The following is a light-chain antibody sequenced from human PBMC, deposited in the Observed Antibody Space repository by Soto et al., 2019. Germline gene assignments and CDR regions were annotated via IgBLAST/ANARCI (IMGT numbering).Light chain of an antibody. Sequence: QSVLTQPASVSGSPGQSITISCTGTSSDVGAFNYVSWYLQYPGKAPKLMIYEVGNRPSGVSNRFSGSKSGNTASLIISGLQAEDEADYYCCSYASGSIYVFGTGTKVTVL. CDR3: CSYASGSIYV. CDR1: SSDVGAFNY. V-gene: IGLV2-14*01. CDR2: EVG. J-gene: IGLJ1*01.